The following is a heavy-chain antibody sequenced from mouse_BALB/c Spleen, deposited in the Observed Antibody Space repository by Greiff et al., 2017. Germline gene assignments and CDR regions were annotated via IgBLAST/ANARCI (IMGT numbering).Heavy chain of an antibody. CDR1: GFTFSSYG. CDR2: ISSGGSYT. D-gene: IGHD6-1*01. CDR3: EREDSPFDY. J-gene: IGHJ2*01. Sequence: DVMLVESGGDLVKPGGSLKLSCAASGFTFSSYGMSWVRQTPDKRLEWVATISSGGSYTYYPDSVKGRFTISRDNAKNTLYLQMSSLKSEDTAMYYCEREDSPFDYWGQGTTLTVSS. V-gene: IGHV5-6*02.